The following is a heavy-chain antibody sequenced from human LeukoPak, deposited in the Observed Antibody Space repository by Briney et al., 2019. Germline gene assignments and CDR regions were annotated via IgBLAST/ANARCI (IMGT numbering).Heavy chain of an antibody. Sequence: SETLSLTCTVSGGSISSSSYYWGWIRQPPGKGLEWIGSIYYSGSTYYNPSLKSRVTISVDTSKNQFSLKLSSVTAADTAVYYCARLRYYYGSGSYARFDPWGQGTLVTVSS. CDR1: GGSISSSSYY. CDR3: ARLRYYYGSGSYARFDP. V-gene: IGHV4-39*07. D-gene: IGHD3-10*01. J-gene: IGHJ5*02. CDR2: IYYSGST.